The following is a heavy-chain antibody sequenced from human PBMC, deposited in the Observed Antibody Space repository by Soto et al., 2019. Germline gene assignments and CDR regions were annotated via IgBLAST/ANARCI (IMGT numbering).Heavy chain of an antibody. Sequence: QVQLVQSGAEVKKPGASVKVSCKASGYTFTSYDINWVRQATGQGLEWMGWMNPNSGNTGYAQKFQGRVTMTRNTSISTAYMELSSLTSEDTAVYYCARXXQWXXXVNXYCFDYWGQGTLVTVSS. CDR2: MNPNSGNT. D-gene: IGHD6-19*01. CDR3: ARXXQWXXXVNXYCFDY. J-gene: IGHJ4*02. CDR1: GYTFTSYD. V-gene: IGHV1-8*01.